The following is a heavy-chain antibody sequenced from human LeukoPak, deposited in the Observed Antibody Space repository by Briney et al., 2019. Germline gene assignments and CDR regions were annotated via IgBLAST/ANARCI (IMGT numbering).Heavy chain of an antibody. Sequence: ASVKVSCKASGYTFTSYGISWVRQAPGQGLEWMGWISGYNGNTNYAQKLQGRVTMTTDTSTSTAYMEQRSLRSDDTAVYFCARDDYDSSAPMYFQHWGQGTLVTVSS. CDR1: GYTFTSYG. D-gene: IGHD3-22*01. J-gene: IGHJ1*01. CDR3: ARDDYDSSAPMYFQH. V-gene: IGHV1-18*01. CDR2: ISGYNGNT.